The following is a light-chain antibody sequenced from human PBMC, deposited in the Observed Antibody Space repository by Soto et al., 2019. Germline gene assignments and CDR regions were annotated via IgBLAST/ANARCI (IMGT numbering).Light chain of an antibody. CDR1: QNINNY. Sequence: DIQITQYPSSLSSSVLERVTITCQASQNINNYLNWYQQKPGRAPKLLIYDASNLEAGVPSRFRGSGSGTDFTFTISRLQPEDIATYYCQQYENLPTFGQGTRLEIK. CDR2: DAS. V-gene: IGKV1-33*01. CDR3: QQYENLPT. J-gene: IGKJ5*01.